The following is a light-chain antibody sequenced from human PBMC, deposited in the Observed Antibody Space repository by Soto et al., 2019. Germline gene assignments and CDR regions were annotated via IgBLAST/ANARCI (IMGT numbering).Light chain of an antibody. CDR1: SSNIGAGYD. V-gene: IGLV1-40*01. J-gene: IGLJ3*02. Sequence: QSVLTQPPSVSGAPGQRVTISCTGSSSNIGAGYDVHWYQHLPGTAPKLLIYGNSNRPSGVPDRFSGSKSGTSASLAITGLQAEDEADYDCESYDSSLSGSGVVFGGGAQLTVL. CDR3: ESYDSSLSGSGVV. CDR2: GNS.